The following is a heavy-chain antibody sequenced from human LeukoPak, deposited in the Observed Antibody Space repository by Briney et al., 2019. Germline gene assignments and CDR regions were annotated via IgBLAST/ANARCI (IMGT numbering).Heavy chain of an antibody. CDR2: IDYSGST. J-gene: IGHJ4*02. V-gene: IGHV4-61*01. CDR1: GGSVSSGSYD. D-gene: IGHD3-10*01. Sequence: KPSETLSLTCTVSGGSVSSGSYDWSWIRRPPGNGLEWIGDIDYSGSTNYHPSLKSRVTISVDTSKNQFSLKLSSVTAADTAVYYCARDVVTMVRGVIIAAFDYWGQGTLVTVSS. CDR3: ARDVVTMVRGVIIAAFDY.